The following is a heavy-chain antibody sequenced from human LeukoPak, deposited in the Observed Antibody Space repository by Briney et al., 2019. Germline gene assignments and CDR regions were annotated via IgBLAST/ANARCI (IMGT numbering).Heavy chain of an antibody. CDR1: GFTFSSYA. CDR3: ARGGVAPKYYYYGMDV. CDR2: ISYDGSNK. J-gene: IGHJ6*02. V-gene: IGHV3-30-3*01. D-gene: IGHD1-26*01. Sequence: GGSLRLSCAASGFTFSSYAMHWVRQAPGKGLEWVAVISYDGSNKYYADSVKGRFTISRDNSKNTLYLQMNSLRAEDTAVYYCARGGVAPKYYYYGMDVWGQGTLVTVSS.